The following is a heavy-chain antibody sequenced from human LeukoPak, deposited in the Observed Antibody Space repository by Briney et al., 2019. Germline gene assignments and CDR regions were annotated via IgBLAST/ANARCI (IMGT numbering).Heavy chain of an antibody. V-gene: IGHV3-11*01. D-gene: IGHD2-2*01. CDR2: ISSSGSTI. J-gene: IGHJ4*02. CDR1: GFTFSDYY. Sequence: GGSLRLSCAASGFTFSDYYMSWIRQAPGKGLEWVSYISSSGSTIYYADSVKGRFTISRDNAKNSLYLQMNSLRAEDTAVYYCASYSTSICAGIDYWGQGTLVTVSS. CDR3: ASYSTSICAGIDY.